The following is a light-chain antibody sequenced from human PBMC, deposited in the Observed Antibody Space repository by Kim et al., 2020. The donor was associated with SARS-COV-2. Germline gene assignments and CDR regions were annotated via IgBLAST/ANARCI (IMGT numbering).Light chain of an antibody. Sequence: VALGQTVRITCQGDSLRSYYATRYQQKTGQAPILVIYGKNNRPSGIPDRFSGSTSGNTASLTITGTQAGDEADYYCNSRDSNDNVVFGGGTKVTVL. CDR1: SLRSYY. CDR3: NSRDSNDNVV. CDR2: GKN. V-gene: IGLV3-19*01. J-gene: IGLJ2*01.